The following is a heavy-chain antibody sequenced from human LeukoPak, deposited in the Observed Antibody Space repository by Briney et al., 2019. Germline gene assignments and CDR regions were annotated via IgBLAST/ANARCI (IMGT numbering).Heavy chain of an antibody. CDR3: ARGGSSWYEGY. CDR2: IKQDGSDK. J-gene: IGHJ4*02. Sequence: GGSLRLSCAASGFTFSTYWMSWVRQAPGKGLEWVANIKQDGSDKYYVDSVKGRFTISRDNAKNSLYLQMYSLRVDDTAVYYCARGGSSWYEGYWGQGTLVTVSA. D-gene: IGHD6-13*01. V-gene: IGHV3-7*01. CDR1: GFTFSTYW.